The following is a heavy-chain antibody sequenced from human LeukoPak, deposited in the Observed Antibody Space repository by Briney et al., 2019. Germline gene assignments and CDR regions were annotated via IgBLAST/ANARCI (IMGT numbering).Heavy chain of an antibody. CDR2: IHYSGSI. CDR1: GGSISSSRDY. Sequence: SGTLSLTCSVSGGSISSSRDYWGWIRQPPGKGLEWIGSIHYSGSIYNNPSLKSRVTLSVDTSKNQFSLKLNSVTAADTAVYYCASDPHWGQGTLVTVSS. J-gene: IGHJ4*02. CDR3: ASDPH. V-gene: IGHV4-39*07.